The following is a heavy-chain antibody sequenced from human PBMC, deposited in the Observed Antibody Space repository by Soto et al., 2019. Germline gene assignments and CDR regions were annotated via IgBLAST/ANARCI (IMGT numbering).Heavy chain of an antibody. Sequence: GGSLRLSCAASGFTFSDYDMSWIRQAPGKGLEWVSYTSSGGTTIYYADSVRGRFTLSRDNAKSSMYLHMDSLRVEDTAVYYCARDLRWFGELLNVAFDIWGQGTMVTVSS. CDR1: GFTFSDYD. J-gene: IGHJ3*02. D-gene: IGHD3-10*01. CDR2: TSSGGTTI. CDR3: ARDLRWFGELLNVAFDI. V-gene: IGHV3-11*01.